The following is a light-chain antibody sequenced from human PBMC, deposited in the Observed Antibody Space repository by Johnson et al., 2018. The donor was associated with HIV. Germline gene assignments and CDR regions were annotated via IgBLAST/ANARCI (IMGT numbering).Light chain of an antibody. J-gene: IGLJ1*01. CDR1: SSNIGNNY. V-gene: IGLV1-51*01. Sequence: QSVLTQPPSVSAAPGQKVTISCSGSSSNIGNNYVSWYQQLPGTAPKLLIYDNNKRPSGIPDRFSGSKSGTSATLRITGLQTGDEADYYCGTWDSRLGNYVFGTGTKIIVL. CDR2: DNN. CDR3: GTWDSRLGNYV.